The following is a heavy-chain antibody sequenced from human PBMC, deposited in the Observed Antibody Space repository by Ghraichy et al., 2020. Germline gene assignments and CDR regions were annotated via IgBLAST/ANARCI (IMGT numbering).Heavy chain of an antibody. CDR2: INTGNGYT. D-gene: IGHD2-21*02. V-gene: IGHV1-3*04. CDR1: GYTFTSYP. J-gene: IGHJ4*02. Sequence: ASVKVSCKTSGYTFTSYPIHWVRQAPGQSLEWMGYINTGNGYTRFSQKFQGRVTITRDTPATTAYMELSNLISGDTAVYYCGAGATEGCGGDCYIIDHWGQGTLVTVSS. CDR3: GAGATEGCGGDCYIIDH.